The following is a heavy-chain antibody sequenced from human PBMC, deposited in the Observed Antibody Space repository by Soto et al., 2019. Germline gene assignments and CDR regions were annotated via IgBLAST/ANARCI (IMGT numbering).Heavy chain of an antibody. CDR1: GFTFSSYW. CDR2: INSDGSST. Sequence: EVQLVESGGGLVQPGGSLRVSCAASGFTFSSYWMHWVRQDPGKGLVWVSRINSDGSSTNYADFVKGRFAISRDNAKNTLYLQMNSLRVEDTAVYYCSRVGGSTWHWGQGTLVTVSS. CDR3: SRVGGSTWH. J-gene: IGHJ4*02. D-gene: IGHD1-26*01. V-gene: IGHV3-74*01.